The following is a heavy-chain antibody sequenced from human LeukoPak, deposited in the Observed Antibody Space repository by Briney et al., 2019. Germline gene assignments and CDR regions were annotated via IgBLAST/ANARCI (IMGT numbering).Heavy chain of an antibody. CDR2: IYYSGST. J-gene: IGHJ6*03. D-gene: IGHD1-26*01. V-gene: IGHV4-59*11. CDR3: ARVGGSYWGPYYYYYMDV. CDR1: GGSISSHY. Sequence: PSETLSLTCTVSGGSISSHYWSWIRQPPGKGLEWIGYIYYSGSTNYNPSLKSRVTISVDTSKNQFSLKLSSVTAADTAVYYCARVGGSYWGPYYYYYMDVWGKGTTVTVSS.